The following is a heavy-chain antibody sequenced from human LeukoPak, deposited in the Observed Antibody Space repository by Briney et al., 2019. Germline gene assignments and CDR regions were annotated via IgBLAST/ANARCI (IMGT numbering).Heavy chain of an antibody. V-gene: IGHV4-59*08. CDR1: GGSISSYY. J-gene: IGHJ3*02. CDR2: IYYSGST. CDR3: ARHLGYSSSSGKAFDI. Sequence: SETLSLTCTVSGGSISSYYWGWIRQPPGKGLEWIGYIYYSGSTNYNPSLKSRVTISVDTSKNQFSLKLSSVTAADTAVYYCARHLGYSSSSGKAFDIWGQGTMVTVS. D-gene: IGHD6-6*01.